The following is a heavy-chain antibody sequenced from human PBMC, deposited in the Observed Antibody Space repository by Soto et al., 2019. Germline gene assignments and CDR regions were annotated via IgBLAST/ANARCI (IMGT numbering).Heavy chain of an antibody. CDR1: GDSYSISTFS. J-gene: IGHJ5*02. CDR2: IYQSGVT. CDR3: AGMPYTSGLRFDP. V-gene: IGHV4-30-2*01. Sequence: SETLSLTCNMSGDSYSISTFSWSWIRQPPGKALQWIGFIYQSGVTSYNPSLASRVSISLDRSNNQCSLKLKSVTAADTAVYFCAGMPYTSGLRFDPWGPGTLVTVSA. D-gene: IGHD6-19*01.